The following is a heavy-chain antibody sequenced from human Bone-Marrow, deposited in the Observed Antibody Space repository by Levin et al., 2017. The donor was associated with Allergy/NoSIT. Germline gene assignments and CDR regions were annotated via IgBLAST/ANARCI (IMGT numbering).Heavy chain of an antibody. CDR3: ARDGSGIQLWFDAFDI. CDR2: ISYDGSNK. D-gene: IGHD5-18*01. Sequence: GESLKISCAASGFTFSSYAMHWVRQAPGKGLEWVAVISYDGSNKYYADSVKGRFTISRDNSKNTLYLQMNSLRAEDTAVYYCARDGSGIQLWFDAFDIWGQGTMVTVSS. CDR1: GFTFSSYA. V-gene: IGHV3-30-3*01. J-gene: IGHJ3*02.